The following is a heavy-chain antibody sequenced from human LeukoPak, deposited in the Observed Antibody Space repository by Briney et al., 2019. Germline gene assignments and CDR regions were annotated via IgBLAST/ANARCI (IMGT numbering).Heavy chain of an antibody. Sequence: GGSLRLSCAASGFTFSSYSMNWVRQAPGKGLEWVSSISSSYIYYADSVKGRFTISRDNAKNSLYLQMNSLRAEDTAVYFCARDSNPNDGQVFYDAFDIWGQGTMVTVSS. V-gene: IGHV3-21*01. CDR1: GFTFSSYS. D-gene: IGHD5/OR15-5a*01. CDR2: ISSSYI. J-gene: IGHJ3*02. CDR3: ARDSNPNDGQVFYDAFDI.